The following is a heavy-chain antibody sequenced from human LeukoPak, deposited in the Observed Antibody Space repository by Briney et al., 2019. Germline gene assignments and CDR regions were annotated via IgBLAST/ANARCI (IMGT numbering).Heavy chain of an antibody. Sequence: GGSLRLSCTASGFTFGDYAMSWFRQAPGKGLEWVGFIRSKAYGGTTEYAASVKGRFTISRDDSKSIAYLQMNSLKTEDTAVYYCTRRGYCSGGSCYGDAFDIWGQGTMVTVSS. J-gene: IGHJ3*02. CDR3: TRRGYCSGGSCYGDAFDI. D-gene: IGHD2-15*01. V-gene: IGHV3-49*03. CDR2: IRSKAYGGTT. CDR1: GFTFGDYA.